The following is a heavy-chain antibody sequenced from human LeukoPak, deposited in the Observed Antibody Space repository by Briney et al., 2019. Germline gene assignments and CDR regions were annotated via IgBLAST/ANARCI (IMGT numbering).Heavy chain of an antibody. V-gene: IGHV5-51*01. CDR1: GYSFTSYW. CDR2: IYPGDSDT. D-gene: IGHD4-23*01. CDR3: ARTTSTTVDLWWFDP. Sequence: GESLKISCKGSGYSFTSYWIGWVRQMPGKGLEWMGIIYPGDSDTRYSPSFQGQVTISADKSISTAYLQWSSLKASDTAMHYCARTTSTTVDLWWFDPWGQGTLVTVSS. J-gene: IGHJ5*02.